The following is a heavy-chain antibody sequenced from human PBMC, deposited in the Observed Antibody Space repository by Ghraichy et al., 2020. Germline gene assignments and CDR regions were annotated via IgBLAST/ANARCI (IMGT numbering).Heavy chain of an antibody. CDR2: IVGSGGSI. V-gene: IGHV3-23*01. J-gene: IGHJ4*02. CDR1: GFTFSIFA. Sequence: GGSLRLSCAASGFTFSIFAMTWVRQAPGKGLEWISAIVGSGGSIYYADSVKGRFTISRDNSKNALYLQMNSLRAEDTAVYYCAKDRGNSGWYSYYFDSWGQGTLVTVSS. D-gene: IGHD6-19*01. CDR3: AKDRGNSGWYSYYFDS.